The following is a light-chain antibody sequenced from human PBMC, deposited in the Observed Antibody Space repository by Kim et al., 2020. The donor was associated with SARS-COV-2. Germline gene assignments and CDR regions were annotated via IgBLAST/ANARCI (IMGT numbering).Light chain of an antibody. V-gene: IGLV3-21*04. CDR1: NIATKS. Sequence: APGKTATVACGGDNIATKSVHWYQHKPGQAPVLVIYYNSDRPSGIPERFSGSNSGNTATLTINGVEAGDEADYYCQVWDTSRDQVIFGGGTKVTVL. CDR2: YNS. J-gene: IGLJ2*01. CDR3: QVWDTSRDQVI.